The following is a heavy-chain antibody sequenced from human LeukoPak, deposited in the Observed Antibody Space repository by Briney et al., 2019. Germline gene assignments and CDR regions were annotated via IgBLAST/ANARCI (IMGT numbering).Heavy chain of an antibody. CDR2: ISSSSSYI. J-gene: IGHJ4*02. Sequence: GGSLRLSCAASGFTFSSYSMNWVRQAPGKGLEWVSPISSSSSYIYYADPVKGRFTISRDNAKNSLYLQMNSLRAEDTAVYYCARDYQWIAAAGTGPYWGQGTLVTVSS. CDR1: GFTFSSYS. D-gene: IGHD6-13*01. CDR3: ARDYQWIAAAGTGPY. V-gene: IGHV3-21*01.